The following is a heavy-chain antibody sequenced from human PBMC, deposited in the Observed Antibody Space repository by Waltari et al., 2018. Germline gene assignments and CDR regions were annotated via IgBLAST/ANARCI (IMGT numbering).Heavy chain of an antibody. CDR2: IKRIGSP. J-gene: IGHJ6*02. CDR1: GGSFSGYY. CDR3: ARDDYSNPRRYYYYGMDV. V-gene: IGHV4-34*01. Sequence: QVQLQQWGAGLLKPAETLSLTCAVYGGSFSGYYWSWIRQTPGKGLEWIGEIKRIGSPTYNPSLTSRVPISVDTSKNQFSLKLSSVTTADTAVYYCARDDYSNPRRYYYYGMDVWGQGTTVTVSS. D-gene: IGHD4-4*01.